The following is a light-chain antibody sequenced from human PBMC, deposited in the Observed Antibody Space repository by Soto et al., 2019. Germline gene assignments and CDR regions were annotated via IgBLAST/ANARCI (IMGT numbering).Light chain of an antibody. CDR3: QQYDNPPIT. CDR1: RDINNY. Sequence: DIPMTQSPSSLSASVGDRVTITCQASRDINNYLNWYQQKPGTAPKLLIYDASNLETGVPSRFSGSGSGTDFTFTINNLQPEDLATYYCQQYDNPPITFGQGTRLEIK. V-gene: IGKV1-33*01. CDR2: DAS. J-gene: IGKJ5*01.